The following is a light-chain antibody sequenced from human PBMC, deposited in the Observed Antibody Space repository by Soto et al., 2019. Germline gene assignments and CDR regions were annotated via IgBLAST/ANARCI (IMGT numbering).Light chain of an antibody. CDR1: SSDVGGYNY. V-gene: IGLV2-14*03. CDR3: SSYTSSSTPVE. Sequence: QSALTQPASVSGSPGQSITISCTGTSSDVGGYNYVSWYQQHPGKAPKLMIYDVNNRPSGVSYRFSGSKSGNTASLTISGLQAEDEADYYCSSYTSSSTPVEFGGGTKVTVL. CDR2: DVN. J-gene: IGLJ2*01.